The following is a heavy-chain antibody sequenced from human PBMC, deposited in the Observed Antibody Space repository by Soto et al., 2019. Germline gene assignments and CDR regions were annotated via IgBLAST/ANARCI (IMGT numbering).Heavy chain of an antibody. D-gene: IGHD4-4*01. Sequence: QVQLVQSGAEVKKPGASVKVSCKASGYTFTSYGISWVRQAPGQGLEWMGWISAYNGNTNYAEKLQGRVTMTTDTSTSTAYMELWSLRSDDTAVYYCARDRYIRSNYDRGDYWGQGTLVTVSS. CDR1: GYTFTSYG. CDR2: ISAYNGNT. V-gene: IGHV1-18*01. J-gene: IGHJ4*02. CDR3: ARDRYIRSNYDRGDY.